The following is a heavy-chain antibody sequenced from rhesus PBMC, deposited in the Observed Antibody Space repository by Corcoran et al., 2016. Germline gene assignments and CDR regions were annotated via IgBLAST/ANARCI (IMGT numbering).Heavy chain of an antibody. CDR2: ISVRRGYT. J-gene: IGHJ6*01. V-gene: IGHV4-165*01. Sequence: QVQLQASGPGLVKPSETLSLTCAVSGVSFSGYYWGWIRPPPGKVLEGIGYISVRRGYTNSNPSPQSRVTISTDTSKNQFYLKLSYVTAADTAVYYCARYLLVATKTYYGLDSWGQGVVVTVSS. CDR1: GVSFSGYY. D-gene: IGHD4-4*01. CDR3: ARYLLVATKTYYGLDS.